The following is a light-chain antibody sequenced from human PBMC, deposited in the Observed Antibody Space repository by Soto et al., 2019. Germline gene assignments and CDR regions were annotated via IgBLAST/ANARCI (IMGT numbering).Light chain of an antibody. V-gene: IGKV1-9*01. Sequence: DIQLTQSPSFLSASVGDRVTITCRASQGISSSLAWYQQKSGKAPELLIYEASTLQSGVPSRFSGSGSGTEFTLTISSLQPEDFATYYCQQLNSYPHTLGGGTKVEIK. CDR2: EAS. CDR3: QQLNSYPHT. CDR1: QGISSS. J-gene: IGKJ4*01.